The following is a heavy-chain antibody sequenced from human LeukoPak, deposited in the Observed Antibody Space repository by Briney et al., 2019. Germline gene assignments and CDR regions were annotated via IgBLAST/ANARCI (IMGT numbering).Heavy chain of an antibody. CDR1: VYTFTSYG. V-gene: IGHV1-18*01. J-gene: IGHJ5*02. D-gene: IGHD3-3*01. CDR2: ISAYNGNT. Sequence: ASVNVSCKASVYTFTSYGISWVRQAPGQGLEGMGWISAYNGNTNYAQKLQGRVTMTTDTSTSKAYMELRSLRSDDTAVYYCARGFDHYDFWSGFPASGEWFDPWGQGTLVTVSS. CDR3: ARGFDHYDFWSGFPASGEWFDP.